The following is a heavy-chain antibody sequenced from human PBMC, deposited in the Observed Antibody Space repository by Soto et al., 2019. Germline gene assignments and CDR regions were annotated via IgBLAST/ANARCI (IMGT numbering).Heavy chain of an antibody. CDR3: AKLLGGVTEAIDYFDY. D-gene: IGHD2-15*01. J-gene: IGHJ4*02. CDR1: GGSMSSRSYY. V-gene: IGHV4-39*01. Sequence: SETLSLTCTVSGGSMSSRSYYWGWIRQPPGKGLEWIGSIYYSGRTYYNPSLKSRITMSVDTSKNQFSLKLSSVTAADTAVYYCAKLLGGVTEAIDYFDYWGQGTLVTVSS. CDR2: IYYSGRT.